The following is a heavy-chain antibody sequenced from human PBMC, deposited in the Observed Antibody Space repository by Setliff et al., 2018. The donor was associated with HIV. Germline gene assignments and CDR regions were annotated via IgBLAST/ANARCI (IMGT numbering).Heavy chain of an antibody. CDR2: INHSGST. CDR1: GGSFSGYY. D-gene: IGHD1-7*01. CDR3: ARVRLELRQYWFDS. Sequence: PSETLSLTCAVYGGSFSGYYWSWISQPPGKGLEWIGEINHSGSTNYNPSLKRRVTISVDTSKNQFSLKLNSVTAADTAVYYCARVRLELRQYWFDSWGQGTMVTVSS. V-gene: IGHV4-34*01. J-gene: IGHJ5*01.